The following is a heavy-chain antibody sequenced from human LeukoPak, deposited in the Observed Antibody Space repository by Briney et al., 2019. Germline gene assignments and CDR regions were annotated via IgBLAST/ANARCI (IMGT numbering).Heavy chain of an antibody. CDR2: ISSSSSYI. D-gene: IGHD3-22*01. J-gene: IGHJ6*03. V-gene: IGHV3-21*04. CDR1: GFTFSSYS. Sequence: EGSLRLSCAASGFTFSSYSMNWVRQAPGKGLEWVSSISSSSSYIYYADSVKGRFTISRDNSKNTLYLQMNSLRAEDTAVYYCAKAHYYDSSGYHYYYYYYYMDVWGKGTTVTVSS. CDR3: AKAHYYDSSGYHYYYYYYYMDV.